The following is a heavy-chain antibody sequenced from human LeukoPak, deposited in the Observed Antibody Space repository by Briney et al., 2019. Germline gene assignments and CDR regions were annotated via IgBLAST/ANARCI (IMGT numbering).Heavy chain of an antibody. D-gene: IGHD6-13*01. CDR3: ARNSYSSWYELDY. J-gene: IGHJ4*02. CDR2: IYHSGST. CDR1: GGSISSGGYY. Sequence: SETLSLTCTVSGGSISSGGYYWSWIRQPPGKGLEWIGYIYHSGSTYYNPSLKSRVTISVDRSKNQFSLKLSSVTAADTAVYYCARNSYSSWYELDYWGQGTLVTVSS. V-gene: IGHV4-30-2*01.